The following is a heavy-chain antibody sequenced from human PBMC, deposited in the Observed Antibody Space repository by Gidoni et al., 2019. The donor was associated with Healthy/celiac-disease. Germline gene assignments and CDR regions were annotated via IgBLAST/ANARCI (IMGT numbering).Heavy chain of an antibody. CDR3: ARGEGGYNPPRY. Sequence: QVQLVQSGAEVKKPGSSVKVSCKASGGTFSSYTISWVRQAPGQGLEWMGRIIPILGIANYAQKFKGRVTITADKSTSTAYMELSSLRSEDTAVYYCARGEGGYNPPRYWGQGTLVTVSS. J-gene: IGHJ4*02. CDR1: GGTFSSYT. CDR2: IIPILGIA. D-gene: IGHD1-26*01. V-gene: IGHV1-69*02.